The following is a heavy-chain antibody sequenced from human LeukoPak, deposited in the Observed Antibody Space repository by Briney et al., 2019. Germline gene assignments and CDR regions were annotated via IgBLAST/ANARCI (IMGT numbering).Heavy chain of an antibody. V-gene: IGHV1-69*13. D-gene: IGHD3-10*01. CDR2: IIPIFGTA. CDR3: ARAPGRYYGSGSLHYFDY. Sequence: GASVTVSCKASGGTFSSYAISWVRQAPGQGLEWMGGIIPIFGTANYAQKFQGRVTLTADESTSTAYMELSSLRSEDTAVYYCARAPGRYYGSGSLHYFDYWGQGTLVTVSS. J-gene: IGHJ4*02. CDR1: GGTFSSYA.